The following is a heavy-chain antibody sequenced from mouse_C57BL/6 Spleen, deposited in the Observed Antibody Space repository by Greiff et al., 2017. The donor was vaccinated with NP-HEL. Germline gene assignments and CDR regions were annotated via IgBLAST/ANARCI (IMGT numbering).Heavy chain of an antibody. J-gene: IGHJ1*03. V-gene: IGHV1-39*01. CDR3: ARFPLYGNYEYFDV. D-gene: IGHD2-1*01. Sequence: EVQLQQSGPELVKPGASVKISCKASGYSFTDYNMNWVKQSNGKSLEWIGVINPNYGTNSYNQKFKGKATLTVDLSYRTAYMQLNSLTSEDSSVYYCARFPLYGNYEYFDVWGTGTTVTVSS. CDR2: INPNYGTN. CDR1: GYSFTDYN.